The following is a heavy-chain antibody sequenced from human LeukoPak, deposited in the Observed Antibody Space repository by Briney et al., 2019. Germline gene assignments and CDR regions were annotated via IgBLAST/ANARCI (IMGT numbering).Heavy chain of an antibody. CDR2: IKPDGSEK. V-gene: IGHV3-7*01. CDR3: ARSRKRGYNDY. Sequence: PGGSLRLSCAASGFTFSSSWMSWVRQAPGKGLEWVTNIKPDGSEKYYVDSVKGRFTISRDNAKNTLYLQMNSLRAEDTAVYYCARSRKRGYNDYWGQGTLVTVSS. J-gene: IGHJ4*02. D-gene: IGHD5-18*01. CDR1: GFTFSSSW.